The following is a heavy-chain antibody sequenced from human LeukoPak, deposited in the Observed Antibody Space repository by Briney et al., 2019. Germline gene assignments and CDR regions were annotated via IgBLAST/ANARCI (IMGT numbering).Heavy chain of an antibody. J-gene: IGHJ4*02. Sequence: SETLSLTCTVSGGSISSYYWSWIRQPPGKGLEWIGYIYYSGSTNYNPSLKSRVTISVDTSKNQFSLKLSSVTAADTAVYYCARQQWLVHYFDYWGQGTLVTVPS. CDR2: IYYSGST. CDR1: GGSISSYY. V-gene: IGHV4-59*08. D-gene: IGHD6-19*01. CDR3: ARQQWLVHYFDY.